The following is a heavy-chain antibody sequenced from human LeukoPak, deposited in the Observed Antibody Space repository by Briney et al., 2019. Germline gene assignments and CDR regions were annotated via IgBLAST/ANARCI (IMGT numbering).Heavy chain of an antibody. CDR2: IYYSGNN. CDR3: ARTIVVVPAAIYYSYY. Sequence: PSETLSHTRTFSGGTLSSYYWSWIRQPPGKELDWMGYIYYSGNNNYNPSLKSRVTISEHKSKNQFSLKLSTVTPAETAVYYCARTIVVVPAAIYYSYYWGQGTLVTVSS. D-gene: IGHD2-2*01. V-gene: IGHV4-59*12. J-gene: IGHJ4*02. CDR1: GGTLSSYY.